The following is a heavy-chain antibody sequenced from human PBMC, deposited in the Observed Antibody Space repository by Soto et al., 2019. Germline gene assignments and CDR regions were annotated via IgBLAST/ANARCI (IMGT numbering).Heavy chain of an antibody. V-gene: IGHV3-43*01. CDR1: GFTFDDYT. Sequence: HPGGSLRLSCAASGFTFDDYTMHWVRQAPGKGLEWVSLISWDGGSTYYADSVKGRFTISRDNSKNSLYLQMNSPRTEDTALYYCAKDLSGPGDYFGVEKRFYYYYGMDVWGQGTTVTVSS. D-gene: IGHD4-17*01. J-gene: IGHJ6*02. CDR3: AKDLSGPGDYFGVEKRFYYYYGMDV. CDR2: ISWDGGST.